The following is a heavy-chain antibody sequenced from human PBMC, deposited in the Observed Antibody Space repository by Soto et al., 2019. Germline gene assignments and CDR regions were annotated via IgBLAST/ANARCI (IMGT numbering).Heavy chain of an antibody. CDR1: GGTFSSYA. J-gene: IGHJ4*02. CDR3: ARVLRIAAAADGGFDY. CDR2: IIPIFGTA. V-gene: IGHV1-69*01. Sequence: QVQLVQSGAEVKKPGSSVKVSCKASGGTFSSYAISWVRQAPGQGLEWMGGIIPIFGTANYAQKFQGRVTITADESTSTAYMELSRLRSEDTAVYYCARVLRIAAAADGGFDYWGQGTLVTVSS. D-gene: IGHD6-13*01.